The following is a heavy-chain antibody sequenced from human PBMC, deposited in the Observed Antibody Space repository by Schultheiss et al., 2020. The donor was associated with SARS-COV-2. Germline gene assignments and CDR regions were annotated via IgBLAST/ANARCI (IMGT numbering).Heavy chain of an antibody. Sequence: SQTLSLTCTVSGGSISSYYWSWIRQPPGKGLEWIGEIYHSGSTNYNPSLKSRVTMSVDTSKNQFSLKLSSVTAADTAVYYCASGRGKIQLWYAPGNYWGQGTLVTVSS. D-gene: IGHD5-18*01. CDR3: ASGRGKIQLWYAPGNY. V-gene: IGHV4-59*04. CDR2: IYHSGST. J-gene: IGHJ4*02. CDR1: GGSISSYY.